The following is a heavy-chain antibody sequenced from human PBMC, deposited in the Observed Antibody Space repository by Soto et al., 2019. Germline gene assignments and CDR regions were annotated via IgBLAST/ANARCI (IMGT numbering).Heavy chain of an antibody. J-gene: IGHJ5*02. CDR2: ISTSSSYI. CDR3: ARNSDYDQAPSDP. D-gene: IGHD3-16*01. V-gene: IGHV3-21*01. CDR1: GFTFSSYS. Sequence: EVQLVESGGGLVKPGGSLRLSCAASGFTFSSYSMNWVRQAPGKGLEWVSSISTSSSYIYYADSVKSRVTISRDNAKNSLYLQMNSLRAEDTAVYYCARNSDYDQAPSDPWGQGTQVTGSS.